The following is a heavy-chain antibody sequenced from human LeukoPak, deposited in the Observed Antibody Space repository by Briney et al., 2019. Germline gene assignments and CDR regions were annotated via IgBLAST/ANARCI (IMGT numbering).Heavy chain of an antibody. CDR3: AREEHDYVWGSYRYYYYYGIDV. V-gene: IGHV3-30*03. D-gene: IGHD3-16*02. CDR2: ISFDGSNE. J-gene: IGHJ6*02. Sequence: PGGSLRLSCAASGFTFSSYGMHWVRQSPGRGLGWVSFISFDGSNEFYADSLKGRFTISRDNSKDTLYLQMDSLRAEDTALYYCAREEHDYVWGSYRYYYYYGIDVWGQGTTVTVSS. CDR1: GFTFSSYG.